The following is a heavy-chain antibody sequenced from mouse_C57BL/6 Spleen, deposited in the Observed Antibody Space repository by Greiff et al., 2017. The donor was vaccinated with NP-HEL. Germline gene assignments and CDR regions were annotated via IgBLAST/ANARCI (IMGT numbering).Heavy chain of an antibody. Sequence: QVQLQQSGAELAKPGASVKLSCKASGYTFTSYWMHWVKQRPGQGLEWIGNINPSSGYTKYNQKFKDKATLTADYSSSASYMLLSSLTYEDSAFYYCARDRHGYEYYLDYWGQGTTLTVSS. CDR3: ARDRHGYEYYLDY. J-gene: IGHJ2*01. D-gene: IGHD2-2*01. CDR2: INPSSGYT. CDR1: GYTFTSYW. V-gene: IGHV1-7*01.